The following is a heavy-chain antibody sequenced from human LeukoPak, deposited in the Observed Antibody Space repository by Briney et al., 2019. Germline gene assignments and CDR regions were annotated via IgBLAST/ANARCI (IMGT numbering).Heavy chain of an antibody. J-gene: IGHJ6*02. CDR1: GFTFSSYS. CDR2: ISGSGGST. D-gene: IGHD3-3*01. Sequence: GGSLRLSCAVSGFTFSSYSMSWVRQAPGGGLEWVSAISGSGGSTYYADSVKGRFTISRDNSKNTLYLQMNSLRAEDTAVYYCAKDGGYYDFLARNYYYYGMDVWGQGTTVTVSS. CDR3: AKDGGYYDFLARNYYYYGMDV. V-gene: IGHV3-23*01.